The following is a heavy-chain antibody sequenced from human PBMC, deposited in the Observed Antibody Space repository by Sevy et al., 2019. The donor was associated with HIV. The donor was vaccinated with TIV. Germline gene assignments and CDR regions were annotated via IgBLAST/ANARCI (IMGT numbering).Heavy chain of an antibody. CDR1: GFTFSSYS. D-gene: IGHD3-10*01. CDR3: ARDLSRRFGESMVNWFDP. Sequence: GGSLRLSCAASGFTFSSYSMNWVRQAPGKGLEWVSYISSSSSTIYYADSVKGRFTISRDNAKNSLYLQMNSLGDEDTAVYYCARDLSRRFGESMVNWFDPWGQGTLVTVSS. J-gene: IGHJ5*02. CDR2: ISSSSSTI. V-gene: IGHV3-48*02.